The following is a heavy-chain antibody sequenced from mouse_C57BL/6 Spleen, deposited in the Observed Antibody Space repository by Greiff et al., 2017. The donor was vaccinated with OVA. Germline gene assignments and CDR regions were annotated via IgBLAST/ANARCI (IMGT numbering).Heavy chain of an antibody. V-gene: IGHV1-50*01. Sequence: QVQLQQPGAELVKPGASVKLSCKASGYTFTSYWMQWVKQRPGQGLEWIGEIDPSDSYTNYNQKFKGKATLTVETSSSTAYMQLSSLTSEDSAVYYCARYRAMDYWGKGTSVTVSS. CDR1: GYTFTSYW. CDR3: ARYRAMDY. CDR2: IDPSDSYT. D-gene: IGHD2-14*01. J-gene: IGHJ4*01.